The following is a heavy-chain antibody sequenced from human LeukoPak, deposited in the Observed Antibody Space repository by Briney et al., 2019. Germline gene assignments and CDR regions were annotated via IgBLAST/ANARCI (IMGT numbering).Heavy chain of an antibody. CDR2: INPNSGGT. D-gene: IGHD3-3*01. Sequence: ASVNVSCTASGYTFTGYYMHWVRQAPGQGLEWMGCINPNSGGTNYAEKFQGRVTMTRDTSISTAYMELSRLRSADTAVYYCARDPPGENQILGFVYYYYYYGMDVWGQGTTVTVSS. CDR1: GYTFTGYY. V-gene: IGHV1-2*02. CDR3: ARDPPGENQILGFVYYYYYYGMDV. J-gene: IGHJ6*02.